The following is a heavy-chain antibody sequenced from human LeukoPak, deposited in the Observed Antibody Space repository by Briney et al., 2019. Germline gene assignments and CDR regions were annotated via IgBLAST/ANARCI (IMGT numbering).Heavy chain of an antibody. CDR3: AKDLYSGGIAVPIHY. V-gene: IGHV3-23*01. CDR1: GFTFSTYT. Sequence: PGGSLRLSCAASGFTFSTYTMYWVRHPPGKRLEWVSIIGNNGGGIHYADSVKGRFTISRDNFKNALYLQMNSLRAEDTAVYYCAKDLYSGGIAVPIHYWGQGTLVTVSS. J-gene: IGHJ4*02. CDR2: IGNNGGGI. D-gene: IGHD6-19*01.